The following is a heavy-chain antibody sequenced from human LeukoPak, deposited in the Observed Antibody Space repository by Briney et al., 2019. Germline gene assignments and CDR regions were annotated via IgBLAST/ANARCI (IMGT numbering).Heavy chain of an antibody. D-gene: IGHD6-19*01. CDR2: IKQDGTEK. Sequence: GGSLRLSCAASGFTFSNYWMSWVRQAPGRGLEWVANIKQDGTEKYYVDSVKGRFTISRDNAKNSLYLQMNSLRAEDTAVYYCARDLPVAGVVGGMDVWGQGTTVTVSS. CDR3: ARDLPVAGVVGGMDV. J-gene: IGHJ6*02. CDR1: GFTFSNYW. V-gene: IGHV3-7*01.